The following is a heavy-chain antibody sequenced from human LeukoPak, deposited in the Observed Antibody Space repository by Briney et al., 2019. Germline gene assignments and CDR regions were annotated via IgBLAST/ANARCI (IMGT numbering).Heavy chain of an antibody. CDR3: TRDRLFSKETTMINIDY. V-gene: IGHV3-11*06. Sequence: PGGSLRLSCAASGFTFSDYYMSWIRQAPGKGLAWVSYISNSDSYTNYADSVRGRFTISRDNAKNSLYLQMNSLRAEDTAVYYCTRDRLFSKETTMINIDYWGQGTLVTVSS. D-gene: IGHD5-18*01. CDR2: ISNSDSYT. CDR1: GFTFSDYY. J-gene: IGHJ4*02.